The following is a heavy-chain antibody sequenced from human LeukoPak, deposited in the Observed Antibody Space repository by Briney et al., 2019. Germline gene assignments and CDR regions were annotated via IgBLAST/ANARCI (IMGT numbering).Heavy chain of an antibody. Sequence: SETLSLTCTVSGGSISSYYWSWIRQPPGKGLEWIGYIYYSGSTNYNPSLKSRVTISVDTSKNQFSLKLSSVTAADTAVYYCARMYSSGWYGTGGYFDLWGRGTLVTVSS. CDR3: ARMYSSGWYGTGGYFDL. V-gene: IGHV4-59*01. J-gene: IGHJ2*01. CDR1: GGSISSYY. D-gene: IGHD6-19*01. CDR2: IYYSGST.